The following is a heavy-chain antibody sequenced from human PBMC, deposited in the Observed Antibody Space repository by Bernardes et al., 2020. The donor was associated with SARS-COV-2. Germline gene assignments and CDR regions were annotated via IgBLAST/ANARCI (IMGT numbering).Heavy chain of an antibody. J-gene: IGHJ3*01. CDR3: ARHMPPNYTNRPNGAFDF. CDR1: GYTFSHCW. CDR2: IYPDDSDV. D-gene: IGHD2-8*01. V-gene: IGHV5-51*01. Sequence: GACLKISSKGSGYTFSHCWIGWVRPIPGQGLEWMGIIYPDDSDVRYSPSFQGQVTISVDKSINTAYLQWTSLKASDSAMYYCARHMPPNYTNRPNGAFDFWAQGTMVTVSS.